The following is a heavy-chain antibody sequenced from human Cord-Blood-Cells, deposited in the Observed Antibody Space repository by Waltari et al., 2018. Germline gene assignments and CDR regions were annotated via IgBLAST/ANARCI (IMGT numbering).Heavy chain of an antibody. CDR3: ARDSAEHPRRNYDILTGSPYYYYGMDV. Sequence: QVQLQESGPGLVKPSGSLSLTCAVSGGSISSSNWWSWVRQPPGKGLEWIGEIYHSGSTNDNPSLKSRVTISVDKSKNQFSLKLSSVTAADTAVYYCARDSAEHPRRNYDILTGSPYYYYGMDVWGQGTTVTVSS. J-gene: IGHJ6*02. CDR2: IYHSGST. CDR1: GGSISSSNW. D-gene: IGHD3-9*01. V-gene: IGHV4-4*02.